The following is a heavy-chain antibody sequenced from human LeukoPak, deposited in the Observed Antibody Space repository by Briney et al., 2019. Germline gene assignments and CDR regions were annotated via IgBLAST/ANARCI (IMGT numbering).Heavy chain of an antibody. CDR3: AKGMVRGVMALVFDY. CDR2: ISWNSGSI. D-gene: IGHD3-10*01. Sequence: GGSLRLSCAASGFTFTTYWMHWVRQAPGKGLVWVSGISWNSGSIGYADSVKGRFTISRDNAKNSLYLQMYSLRAEDTALYYCAKGMVRGVMALVFDYWGQGTLVTVSS. CDR1: GFTFTTYW. V-gene: IGHV3-9*01. J-gene: IGHJ4*02.